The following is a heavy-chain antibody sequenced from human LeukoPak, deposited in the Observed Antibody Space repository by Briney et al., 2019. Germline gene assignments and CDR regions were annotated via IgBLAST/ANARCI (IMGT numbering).Heavy chain of an antibody. Sequence: SETLSLTCSVSGYSFSSGYYWGWIRQPPGKGLGWIGSIHHSGNTYYNPSLKSRVTASVDTSKNQVSLKLSSVTASDTAVYYCARDRRAYCSSTSCYFYYYYYMDVWGKGTTVTISS. V-gene: IGHV4-38-2*02. CDR1: GYSFSSGYY. CDR3: ARDRRAYCSSTSCYFYYYYYMDV. CDR2: IHHSGNT. J-gene: IGHJ6*03. D-gene: IGHD2-2*01.